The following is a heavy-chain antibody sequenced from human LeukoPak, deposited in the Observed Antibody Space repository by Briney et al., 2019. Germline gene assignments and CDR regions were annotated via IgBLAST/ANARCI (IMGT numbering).Heavy chain of an antibody. CDR1: GGSISNYY. V-gene: IGHV4-59*08. CDR2: IYYSGST. D-gene: IGHD5-24*01. CDR3: ARRREEMATRGYYFDY. J-gene: IGHJ4*02. Sequence: SETLSLTSTVSGGSISNYYWNWIRQPAGKGLEWIGYIYYSGSTNYNPSLKSRVTISVDTSKNQFSLKLSSVTAADTAVYYCARRREEMATRGYYFDYWGQGALVTVSS.